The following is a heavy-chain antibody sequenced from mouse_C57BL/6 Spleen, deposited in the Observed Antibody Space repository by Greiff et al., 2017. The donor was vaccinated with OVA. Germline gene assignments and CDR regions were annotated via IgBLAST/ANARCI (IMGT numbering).Heavy chain of an antibody. J-gene: IGHJ2*01. CDR1: GFTFSSYG. D-gene: IGHD1-1*01. V-gene: IGHV5-6*01. CDR2: ISSGGSYT. Sequence: EVNVVESGGDLVKPGGSLKLSCAASGFTFSSYGMSWVRQTPDKRLEWVATISSGGSYTYYPDSVKGRFTISRDNAKNTLYLQMSSLKSEDTAMYYCARHEYYGSSPYFDYWGQGTTLTVSS. CDR3: ARHEYYGSSPYFDY.